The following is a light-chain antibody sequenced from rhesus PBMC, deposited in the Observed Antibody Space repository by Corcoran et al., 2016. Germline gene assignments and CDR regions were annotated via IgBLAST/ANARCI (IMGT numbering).Light chain of an antibody. J-gene: IGLJ1*01. CDR3: CSYRSGSYI. V-gene: IGLV2-26*02. Sequence: QAALTQPPSVSKSLGQSVTISCAGTSSGIASYSDVSWYQQHPGKAPRLLIYSVSNRPSGVSDRFSGFKSGSTASLTISGLQAEDEGSYYCCSYRSGSYIFGAGTRLTVL. CDR2: SVS. CDR1: SSGIASYSD.